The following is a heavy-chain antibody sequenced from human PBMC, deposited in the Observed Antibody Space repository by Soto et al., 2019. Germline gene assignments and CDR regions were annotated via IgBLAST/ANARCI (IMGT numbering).Heavy chain of an antibody. CDR3: AKDPPWTVGPLAMDV. Sequence: EVQVLESGGGLVQPGGSLRLSCVVSVFPFGANAMSWVRQAPGKGLEWVSTFSGSGGNIYYAESVKGRLTISRDDSKNTLYLQMNSLRVEDTAVYYCAKDPPWTVGPLAMDVWGQGTTVTVSS. J-gene: IGHJ6*02. CDR2: FSGSGGNI. D-gene: IGHD2-2*01. V-gene: IGHV3-23*01. CDR1: VFPFGANA.